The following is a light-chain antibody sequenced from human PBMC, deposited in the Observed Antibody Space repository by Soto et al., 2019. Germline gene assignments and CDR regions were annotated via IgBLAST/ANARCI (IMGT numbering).Light chain of an antibody. CDR2: DAS. Sequence: DLQMTQSPSSLSASVGDSVTITCQASQDISNYLNWYQQKPGKAPKLLIYDASNLETGDPSRFSGSESGTDFTCTISSLQPEDIATYYCQQYDNRPPYTCGQGTKLDIK. CDR1: QDISNY. CDR3: QQYDNRPPYT. V-gene: IGKV1-33*01. J-gene: IGKJ2*01.